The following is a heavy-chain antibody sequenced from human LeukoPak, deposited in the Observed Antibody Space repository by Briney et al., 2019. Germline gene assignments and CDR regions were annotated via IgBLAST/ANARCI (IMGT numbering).Heavy chain of an antibody. CDR3: QYYDSSGYYYNDY. D-gene: IGHD3-22*01. V-gene: IGHV1-69*13. J-gene: IGHJ4*02. CDR1: GGTFSSYA. CDR2: IIPIFGTA. Sequence: GASVKVSCKASGGTFSSYAISRVRQAPGQGLEWMGGIIPIFGTANYAQKFQGRVTITADESTSTAYMELSSLRSEDTAVYYCQYYDSSGYYYNDYWGQGTLVTVSS.